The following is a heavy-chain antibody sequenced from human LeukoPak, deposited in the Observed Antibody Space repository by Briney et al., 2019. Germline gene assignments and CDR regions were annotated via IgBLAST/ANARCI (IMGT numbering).Heavy chain of an antibody. Sequence: ASVKVSCKTSGYIFTNYGISWVRQAPGEGLEWMGWISAYNGETNSPQRLQGRVTMTTDTSTNSAYMELRSLRPDDTAVYYCARTPWELPSRFDYWGQGTLVTVSS. D-gene: IGHD1-26*01. V-gene: IGHV1-18*01. CDR2: ISAYNGET. CDR1: GYIFTNYG. CDR3: ARTPWELPSRFDY. J-gene: IGHJ4*02.